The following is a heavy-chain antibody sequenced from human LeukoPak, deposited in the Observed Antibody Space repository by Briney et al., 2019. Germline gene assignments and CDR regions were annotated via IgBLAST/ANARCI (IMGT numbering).Heavy chain of an antibody. Sequence: SETLSLTCTVSGGSISSGGYYWSWIRQHPGKGLEWIGYIYYSGSTYYNPSLKSRVTISVDTSKNQFSLKLSSVTAADTAVYYCARVDTAMGSIDYWGQGTLVTVSS. CDR2: IYYSGST. V-gene: IGHV4-30-4*08. CDR1: GGSISSGGYY. D-gene: IGHD5-18*01. J-gene: IGHJ4*02. CDR3: ARVDTAMGSIDY.